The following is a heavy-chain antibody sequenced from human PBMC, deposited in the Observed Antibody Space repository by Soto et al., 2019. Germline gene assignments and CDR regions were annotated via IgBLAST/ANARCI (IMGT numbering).Heavy chain of an antibody. CDR1: GYTFTGYY. D-gene: IGHD3-22*01. J-gene: IGHJ4*02. Sequence: GASVKVSCKASGYTFTGYYMHWVRQAPGQGLEWMGWINPNSGGTNYAQKFQGRVTMTRDTSISTAYMELSRLRSDDTAVYYCARRIFYYDSSGYYSDWGQGTLVTVSS. CDR2: INPNSGGT. V-gene: IGHV1-2*02. CDR3: ARRIFYYDSSGYYSD.